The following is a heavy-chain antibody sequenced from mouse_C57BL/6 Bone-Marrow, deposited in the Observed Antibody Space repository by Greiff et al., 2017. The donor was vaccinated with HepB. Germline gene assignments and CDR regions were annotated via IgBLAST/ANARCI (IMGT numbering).Heavy chain of an antibody. V-gene: IGHV5-16*01. J-gene: IGHJ2*01. CDR3: ARGPLLLQTPYFDY. CDR1: GFTFSDYY. Sequence: EVKLMESEGGLVQPGSSMKLSCTASGFTFSDYYMAWVRQVPEKGLEWVANINYNGSSTYYLDSLKSSFIFSGDNANNILYLQMSSLKSEDTATYYCARGPLLLQTPYFDYWGQGTTLTVSS. D-gene: IGHD1-1*01. CDR2: INYNGSST.